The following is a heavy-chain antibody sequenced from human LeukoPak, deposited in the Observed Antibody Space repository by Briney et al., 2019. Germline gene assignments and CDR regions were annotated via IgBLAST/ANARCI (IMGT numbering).Heavy chain of an antibody. CDR3: AGRSWGIAAAGTSYYYMDV. Sequence: PSETLSLTCTVSGGSISSYYWSWIRQPPGKGLEWIGYIYYSGSTNYNPSLKSRVTISVDTSKNQFSLKLSSVTAADTAVYYCAGRSWGIAAAGTSYYYMDVWGKGTTVTVSS. D-gene: IGHD6-13*01. J-gene: IGHJ6*03. V-gene: IGHV4-59*08. CDR2: IYYSGST. CDR1: GGSISSYY.